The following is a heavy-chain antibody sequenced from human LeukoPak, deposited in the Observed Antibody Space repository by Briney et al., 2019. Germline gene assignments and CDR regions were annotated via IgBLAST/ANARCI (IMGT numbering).Heavy chain of an antibody. Sequence: GASVKVSCKASGYTFTGYYMHWVRQAPGQGLEWMGIINPSGGSTSYAQKFQGRVTMTRDTSTSTVYMELSSLRSEDTAVYYCARSGYDLRGFDYWGQGTLVTVSS. J-gene: IGHJ4*02. CDR1: GYTFTGYY. CDR2: INPSGGST. D-gene: IGHD5-12*01. CDR3: ARSGYDLRGFDY. V-gene: IGHV1-46*01.